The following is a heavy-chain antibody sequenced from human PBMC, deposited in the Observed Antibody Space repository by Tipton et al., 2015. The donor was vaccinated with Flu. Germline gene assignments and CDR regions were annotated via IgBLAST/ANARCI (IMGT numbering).Heavy chain of an antibody. CDR2: ISHSGNT. CDR1: GYSISSGYY. V-gene: IGHV4-38-2*02. CDR3: AKSWGTSYSTGWFDY. D-gene: IGHD6-19*01. J-gene: IGHJ4*02. Sequence: TLSLTCTVSGYSISSGYYWGWIRQPPGKGLEWIGSISHSGNTYYNPSLKSRVTILVDTSKNQFSLKLTSMTAADTAVYYCAKSWGTSYSTGWFDYWGQGALVTVSS.